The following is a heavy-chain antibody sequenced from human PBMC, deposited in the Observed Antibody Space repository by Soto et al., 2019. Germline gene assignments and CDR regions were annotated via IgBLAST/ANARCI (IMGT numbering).Heavy chain of an antibody. J-gene: IGHJ3*01. D-gene: IGHD2-21*01. CDR3: ARQCGAGCSSAFDL. V-gene: IGHV3-66*04. CDR1: GFTVTSNF. Sequence: HLVESGGGLVQPGGSLRLSCAASGFTVTSNFMNWVRQSPGKGLEWLAVIYPGPGTYYSDSVKDRFTISRDNSKNTLFLQLDGLRAEDTAIYYCARQCGAGCSSAFDLWGQGTVVTVSP. CDR2: IYPGPGT.